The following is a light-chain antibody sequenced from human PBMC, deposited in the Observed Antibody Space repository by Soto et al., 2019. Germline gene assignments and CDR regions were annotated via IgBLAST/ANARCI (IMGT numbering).Light chain of an antibody. CDR1: QSVSSN. V-gene: IGKV3-15*01. J-gene: IGKJ1*01. CDR2: GAS. Sequence: EVVMTQSPDSLSVSPGERATLSCRASQSVSSNLAWYQQTLGQAPRILIYGASTRDTGISARFSGSGSGTEFTLTISRLQPDDFETYYCQQYNSYSKTFGQGTKVDIK. CDR3: QQYNSYSKT.